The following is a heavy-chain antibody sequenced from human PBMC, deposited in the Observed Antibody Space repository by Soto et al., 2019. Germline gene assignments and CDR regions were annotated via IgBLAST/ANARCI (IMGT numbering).Heavy chain of an antibody. CDR1: GYTFTNYA. J-gene: IGHJ4*02. Sequence: ASVKVSCKASGYTFTNYAIHWVRQAPGQRLEWMGWINAGNGDTRYSQNLEDRVTIIRDASASTAYMELNSLISEDTAEYYCVRGAASGWPFDGWGQGTLVTVSS. D-gene: IGHD6-19*01. CDR2: INAGNGDT. V-gene: IGHV1-3*01. CDR3: VRGAASGWPFDG.